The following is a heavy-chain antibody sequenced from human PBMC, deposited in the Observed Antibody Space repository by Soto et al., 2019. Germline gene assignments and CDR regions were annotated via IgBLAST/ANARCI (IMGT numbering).Heavy chain of an antibody. Sequence: QVQLVQSGAEVKKPGASVKVSCKASGDTFIKYDINWVRQDTGQGLEWMGWMNQSNGNAGYAQNFRGRVTMTSNTSITTAYMELSGLRYEDTAVYYCARRKERSGPNYFDVWGQGTLVTVSS. V-gene: IGHV1-8*01. D-gene: IGHD6-25*01. CDR3: ARRKERSGPNYFDV. CDR1: GDTFIKYD. J-gene: IGHJ4*02. CDR2: MNQSNGNA.